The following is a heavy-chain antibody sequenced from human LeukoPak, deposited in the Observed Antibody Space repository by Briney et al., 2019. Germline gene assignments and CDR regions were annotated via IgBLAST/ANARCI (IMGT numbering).Heavy chain of an antibody. D-gene: IGHD6-19*01. CDR1: GFTFSSYA. V-gene: IGHV3-23*01. CDR3: AKDQWVIAVAGTDFDY. CDR2: ISGSGGST. J-gene: IGHJ4*02. Sequence: GGSLRLSCAASGFTFSSYAMNWVRQAPGEGLEWVSAISGSGGSTYYADSVKGRFTISRDNSKNTLYLQMNSLRAEDTAVYYCAKDQWVIAVAGTDFDYWGQGTLVTVSS.